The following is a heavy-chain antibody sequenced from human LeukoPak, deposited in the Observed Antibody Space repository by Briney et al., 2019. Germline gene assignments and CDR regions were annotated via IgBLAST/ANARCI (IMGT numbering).Heavy chain of an antibody. J-gene: IGHJ4*02. Sequence: GASVTVSCKASGYTFTGYYMHWVRQAPGQGLEWMGWINPNSGGTNYAQKFQGWVTMTRDTSISTAYMELSRLRSDDTAVYYCARGRYYYDSSGYDYWGQGTLVTVSS. CDR2: INPNSGGT. V-gene: IGHV1-2*04. CDR1: GYTFTGYY. D-gene: IGHD3-22*01. CDR3: ARGRYYYDSSGYDY.